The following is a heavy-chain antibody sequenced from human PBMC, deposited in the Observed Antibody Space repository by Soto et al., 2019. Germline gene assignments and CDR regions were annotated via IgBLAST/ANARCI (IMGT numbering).Heavy chain of an antibody. Sequence: ASVKVSCKASGYTFTSYYMNWVRQAPGQGLEWLGIINPSFQGRVTMSADTSTNQFSLKLSSVTAADSAVYYCARQSVLMLGGVMARPWFDPWGQGTLVTVSS. D-gene: IGHD3-16*01. CDR2: INP. V-gene: IGHV1-46*01. CDR3: ARQSVLMLGGVMARPWFDP. J-gene: IGHJ5*02. CDR1: GYTFTSYY.